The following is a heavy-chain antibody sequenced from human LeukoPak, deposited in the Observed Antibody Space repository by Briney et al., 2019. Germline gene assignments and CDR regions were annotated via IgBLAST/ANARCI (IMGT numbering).Heavy chain of an antibody. Sequence: SVKVSCKASGGTFSSYAISWVRQAPGQGLEWMGGIIPIFGTANYAQKFQGRVTITADESTSTAYMELSSLRSEDTAVYYCARAGVLRFLDDVWGGYRYAGFDYWGQGTLVTVSS. CDR1: GGTFSSYA. CDR2: IIPIFGTA. V-gene: IGHV1-69*13. CDR3: ARAGVLRFLDDVWGGYRYAGFDY. D-gene: IGHD3-16*02. J-gene: IGHJ4*02.